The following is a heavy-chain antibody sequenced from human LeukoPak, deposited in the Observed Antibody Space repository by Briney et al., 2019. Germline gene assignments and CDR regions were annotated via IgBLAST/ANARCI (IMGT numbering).Heavy chain of an antibody. Sequence: GGSLRLSCAASGFTFSSYGMHWVRQAPGKGLEWVAFIRYDGSNKYYADSVKGRFTISRDNSKNTLYPQMNSLRAEDTAVYYCAKGVGYCSGGSCQQFDYWGQGALVTVSS. CDR2: IRYDGSNK. V-gene: IGHV3-30*02. D-gene: IGHD2-15*01. CDR1: GFTFSSYG. CDR3: AKGVGYCSGGSCQQFDY. J-gene: IGHJ4*02.